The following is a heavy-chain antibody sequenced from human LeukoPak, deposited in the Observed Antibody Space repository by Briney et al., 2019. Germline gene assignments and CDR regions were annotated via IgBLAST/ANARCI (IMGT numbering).Heavy chain of an antibody. CDR2: IWYDGSYK. CDR3: AIDSLSRIGTALVY. Sequence: PGGSLRLSCAASGFTFSSYGMHWVRQAPGKGLEWVAVIWYDGSYKYYADSVKGRFTISRDNSKNTLYLQMNSLRAEDTAVYYCAIDSLSRIGTALVYWGQGTLVTVSS. CDR1: GFTFSSYG. D-gene: IGHD2-21*02. V-gene: IGHV3-30*02. J-gene: IGHJ4*02.